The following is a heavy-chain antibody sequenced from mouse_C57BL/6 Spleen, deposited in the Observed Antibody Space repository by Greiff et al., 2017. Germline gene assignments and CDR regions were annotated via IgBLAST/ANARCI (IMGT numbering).Heavy chain of an antibody. V-gene: IGHV1-76*01. CDR3: ARNYYYGSSYSYAMDY. D-gene: IGHD1-1*01. CDR2: IYPGSGNT. CDR1: GYTFTDYY. Sequence: QVQLKQSGAELVRPGASVKLSCKASGYTFTDYYINWVKQRPGQGLEWIARIYPGSGNTYYNEKFKGKATLTAEKSSSTAYMQLSSLTSDDSAVYFCARNYYYGSSYSYAMDYWGQGTSVTVSS. J-gene: IGHJ4*01.